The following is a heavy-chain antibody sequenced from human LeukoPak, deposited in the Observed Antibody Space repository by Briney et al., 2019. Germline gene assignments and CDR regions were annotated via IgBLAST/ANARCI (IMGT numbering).Heavy chain of an antibody. CDR1: GFTFSSYR. Sequence: GGSLRLSCAASGFTFSSYRMPWVRQAPGKGLVWVSRINSDGSSTSYADSVKGRFTISRDNAKNTLYLQMNSLRAEDTAVYYCAREESEMATILVYYYYYGMDVWGQGTTVTVSS. J-gene: IGHJ6*02. V-gene: IGHV3-74*01. CDR2: INSDGSST. CDR3: AREESEMATILVYYYYYGMDV. D-gene: IGHD5-24*01.